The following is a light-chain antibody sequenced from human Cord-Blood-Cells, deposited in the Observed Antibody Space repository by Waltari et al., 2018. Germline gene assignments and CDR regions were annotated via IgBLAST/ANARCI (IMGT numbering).Light chain of an antibody. CDR3: QQYYSTPLT. CDR2: WAS. Sequence: DIVMTQPPDSLAVSLGERANINCKSSQSVLYSSNNKNYLAWYQQKPGQPPKLLIYWASTRESGVPDRFSGSGSGTDFTLTISSLQAEDVAVYYCQQYYSTPLTFGGGTKVEIK. V-gene: IGKV4-1*01. CDR1: QSVLYSSNNKNY. J-gene: IGKJ4*01.